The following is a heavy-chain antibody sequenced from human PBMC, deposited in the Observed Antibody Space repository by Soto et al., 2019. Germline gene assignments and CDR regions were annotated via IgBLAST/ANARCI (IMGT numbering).Heavy chain of an antibody. J-gene: IGHJ4*02. Sequence: ASVKVSCKASGYTFTGYYMHWVRQAPGQGLEWMGWINPNSGGTNYAQKFQGRVTMTRDTSISTAYMELSRLRSDDTAVYYCARDFSSSDSWLDYWGQGALVTVSS. V-gene: IGHV1-2*02. D-gene: IGHD6-19*01. CDR2: INPNSGGT. CDR1: GYTFTGYY. CDR3: ARDFSSSDSWLDY.